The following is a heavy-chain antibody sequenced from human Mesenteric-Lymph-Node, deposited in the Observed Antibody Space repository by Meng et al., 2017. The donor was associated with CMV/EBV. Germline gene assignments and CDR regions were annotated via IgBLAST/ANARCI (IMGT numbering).Heavy chain of an antibody. CDR2: INHSGST. V-gene: IGHV4-34*01. CDR3: ARATGYDFWSGHSDAFDI. Sequence: SQTPSLTCGVSGGSLSGYDWSWIRQPPGRRLEWIGEINHSGSTTYNPSLKSRVTISLDTSKNQFSLKLSSVTAADTAVYYCARATGYDFWSGHSDAFDIWGRGTMVTVSS. D-gene: IGHD3-3*01. CDR1: GGSLSGYD. J-gene: IGHJ3*02.